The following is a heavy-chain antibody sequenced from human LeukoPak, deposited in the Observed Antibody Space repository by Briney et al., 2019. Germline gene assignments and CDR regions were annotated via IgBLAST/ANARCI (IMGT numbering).Heavy chain of an antibody. V-gene: IGHV4-59*12. CDR3: ARDAYGDYVGYFDY. CDR2: IYYSGST. Sequence: SETLSLTCTVSGGSISSYYWSWIRQPPGKGLEWIGYIYYSGSTNYNPSLKSRVTISVDTSKNQFSLKLSSVTAADTAVYYCARDAYGDYVGYFDYWGQGTLVTVSS. D-gene: IGHD4-17*01. CDR1: GGSISSYY. J-gene: IGHJ4*02.